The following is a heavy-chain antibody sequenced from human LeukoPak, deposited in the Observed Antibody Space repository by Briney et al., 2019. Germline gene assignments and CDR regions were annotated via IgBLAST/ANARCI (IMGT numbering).Heavy chain of an antibody. V-gene: IGHV4-59*08. CDR3: ARHGDPYGGPRYFDY. J-gene: IGHJ4*02. Sequence: SETLPLTCTVSGGSISSYYWSWIRQPPGKGLEWIGYIYYSGSTNYNPSLKSRVTISVDTSKNQFSLKLSSVTAADTAVYYCARHGDPYGGPRYFDYWGQGTLVTVSS. D-gene: IGHD2-15*01. CDR1: GGSISSYY. CDR2: IYYSGST.